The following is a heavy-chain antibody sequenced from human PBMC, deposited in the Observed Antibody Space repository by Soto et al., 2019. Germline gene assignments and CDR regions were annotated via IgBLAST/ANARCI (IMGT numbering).Heavy chain of an antibody. Sequence: PSETLSLTCAVSVGSISSGGYSWSWIRQPPGKGLEWIGYIYHSGSTYYNPSLKSRGTISVDTSKNQFSRKLGAVSAAEPPVYDSARGLLPPRPASWGQGTLVPV. CDR1: VGSISSGGYS. CDR2: IYHSGST. V-gene: IGHV4-30-2*01. J-gene: IGHJ5*02. D-gene: IGHD2-15*01. CDR3: ARGLLPPRPAS.